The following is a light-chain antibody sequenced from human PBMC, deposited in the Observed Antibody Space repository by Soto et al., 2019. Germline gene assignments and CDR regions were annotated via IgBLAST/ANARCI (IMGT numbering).Light chain of an antibody. CDR2: GAS. Sequence: EIVLTQSPGTLSLSPGERATLSCRASQSVSSSSYLAWYQQKPGQAPRLLIYGASSRATGIPDRVSGSGSATNFTLTISRLETEDFSVYYCRQYGSSPSYTFGQGTKLEIK. J-gene: IGKJ2*01. CDR1: QSVSSSSY. V-gene: IGKV3-20*01. CDR3: RQYGSSPSYT.